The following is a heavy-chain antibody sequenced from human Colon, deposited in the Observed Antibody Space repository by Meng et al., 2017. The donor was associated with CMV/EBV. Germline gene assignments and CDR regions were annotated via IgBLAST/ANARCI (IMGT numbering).Heavy chain of an antibody. Sequence: SLRLSCEASGFTFSNYNMDWVRQVPGKGLEWVSSISSSGSHIFYADSVKGRFTISRDDSKATVYLQIDTLEIEDTGMYYCTTLLRGFWGQGTLVTVSS. CDR1: GFTFSNYN. CDR3: TTLLRGF. D-gene: IGHD1-14*01. V-gene: IGHV3-21*03. J-gene: IGHJ4*02. CDR2: ISSSGSHI.